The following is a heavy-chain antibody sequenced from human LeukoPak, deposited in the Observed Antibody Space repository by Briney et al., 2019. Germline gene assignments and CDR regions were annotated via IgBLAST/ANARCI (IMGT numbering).Heavy chain of an antibody. CDR1: GGSFSGYY. V-gene: IGHV4-34*01. Sequence: KPSETLSLTCAVYGGSFSGYYWSWIRQPPGKGLEWIGEINHSGSTNYNPPLKSRVTISVDTSKNQFSLKLSSVTAADTAVYYCARLYEYYYGMDVWGQGTTVTVSS. J-gene: IGHJ6*02. CDR3: ARLYEYYYGMDV. CDR2: INHSGST. D-gene: IGHD2-8*01.